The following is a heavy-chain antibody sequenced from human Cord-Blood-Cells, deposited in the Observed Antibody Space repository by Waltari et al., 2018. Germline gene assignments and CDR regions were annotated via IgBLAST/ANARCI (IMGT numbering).Heavy chain of an antibody. J-gene: IGHJ4*02. CDR3: ARDRLGVAYFDY. D-gene: IGHD2-15*01. CDR1: GLTFSSYG. Sequence: QVQLVESGGGVVQPGRSLRLPCAAAGLTFSSYGMHWVGQAPGKGLEWVAVIWYDGSNKYYADSVKGRFTISRDNSKNTLYLQMNSLRAEDTAVYYCARDRLGVAYFDYWGQGTLVTVSS. V-gene: IGHV3-33*01. CDR2: IWYDGSNK.